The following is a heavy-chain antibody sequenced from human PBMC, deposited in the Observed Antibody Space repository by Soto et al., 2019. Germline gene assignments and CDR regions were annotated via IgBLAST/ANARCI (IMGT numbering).Heavy chain of an antibody. D-gene: IGHD1-26*01. J-gene: IGHJ4*02. CDR2: ITYDGSNQ. Sequence: GGALRLSCAASGFIFSSYTMHWVRQAPGKGLEWVGVITYDGSNQYYADSVKGRFTISRDNSRNMLFLQMNSLRPDDTAVYYCARAPSGSYPEFDYWGQGTLVTVSS. V-gene: IGHV3-30-3*01. CDR3: ARAPSGSYPEFDY. CDR1: GFIFSSYT.